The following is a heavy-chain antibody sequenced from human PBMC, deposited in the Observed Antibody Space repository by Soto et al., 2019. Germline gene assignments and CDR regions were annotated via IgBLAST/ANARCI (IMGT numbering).Heavy chain of an antibody. D-gene: IGHD3-3*01. J-gene: IGHJ6*02. V-gene: IGHV3-23*01. CDR2: ISGSGGST. CDR3: AKARILEFPYYSNGMDV. Sequence: GGSLRLSCAASGFTFSSYAMSWVRQAPGKGLEWVSAISGSGGSTYYADSVKGRFTISRDNSKNTLYLQMNSLRAEDTAVYYCAKARILEFPYYSNGMDVWGQGTTVTV. CDR1: GFTFSSYA.